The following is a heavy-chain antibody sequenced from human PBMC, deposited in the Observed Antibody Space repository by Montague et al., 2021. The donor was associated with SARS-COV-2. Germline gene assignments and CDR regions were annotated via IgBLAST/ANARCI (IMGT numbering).Heavy chain of an antibody. CDR2: IYYSGTT. CDR1: SGSIISSGYY. Sequence: SETLSLTCSVSSGSIISSGYYWGWIRRPPGKELEWIGNIYYSGTTYYXPSLQSRGTISVDTSKNHLSLRLGSVTAADTAVYFCARGMIRGVTTPFDYWGQGSQVTVSS. V-gene: IGHV4-39*02. D-gene: IGHD3-10*01. CDR3: ARGMIRGVTTPFDY. J-gene: IGHJ4*02.